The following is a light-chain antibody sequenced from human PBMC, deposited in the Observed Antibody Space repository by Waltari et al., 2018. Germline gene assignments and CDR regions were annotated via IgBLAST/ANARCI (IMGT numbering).Light chain of an antibody. CDR1: SSDVGGYNY. CDR3: SSYTSSSTPIYV. J-gene: IGLJ1*01. V-gene: IGLV2-14*01. CDR2: EVS. Sequence: QSAMTPPASVSGSPGQSITISCTGTSSDVGGYNYVSCYQQHPGKAPKLMIYEVSNRPSGVSNRFSGSKSGNTASLTISGLQAEDEADYYCSSYTSSSTPIYVFGTGTKVTVL.